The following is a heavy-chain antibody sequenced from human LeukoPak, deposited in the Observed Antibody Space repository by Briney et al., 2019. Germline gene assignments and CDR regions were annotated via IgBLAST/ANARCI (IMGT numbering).Heavy chain of an antibody. V-gene: IGHV3-21*01. CDR3: ARDAGCYYDSRGFDY. J-gene: IGHJ4*02. CDR1: GFTFSSYS. Sequence: GGSLRLSCAASGFTFSSYSMNWVRQAPGKGLEWVSSISSSSSYIYYADSAKGRFTISRDNAKNSLYLQTNSLRAEDTAVYYCARDAGCYYDSRGFDYWGQGTLVTVSS. CDR2: ISSSSSYI. D-gene: IGHD3-22*01.